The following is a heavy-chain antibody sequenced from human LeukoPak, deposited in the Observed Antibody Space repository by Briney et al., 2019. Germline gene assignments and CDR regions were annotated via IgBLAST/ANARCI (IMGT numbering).Heavy chain of an antibody. CDR2: ISGSGGET. V-gene: IGHV3-23*01. D-gene: IGHD3-10*01. Sequence: GGSLRLSCAASEFTFSSYAMTWVRQAPGKGLEWVSVISGSGGETYYADSVRGRFTISRDNSKNTVYLQMNSLRADDTAVYYCAKTRSIMVRGVIDCWGQGTLVTVSS. CDR3: AKTRSIMVRGVIDC. CDR1: EFTFSSYA. J-gene: IGHJ4*02.